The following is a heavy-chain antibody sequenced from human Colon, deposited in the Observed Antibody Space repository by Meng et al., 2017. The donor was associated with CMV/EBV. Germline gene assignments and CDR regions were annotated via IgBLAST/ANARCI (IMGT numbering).Heavy chain of an antibody. CDR1: GYIFISYF. V-gene: IGHV1-2*02. D-gene: IGHD3-10*01. CDR3: ASDWFGGGQYYGMDV. J-gene: IGHJ6*02. Sequence: ASVKVSCKASGYIFISYFMHWVRQAPGQGLEWMGLINPNSGDTNYAQKFQGRVSMTRDTSITTGYMELSGLSSDDTAVYYCASDWFGGGQYYGMDVWGQGTAVTVSS. CDR2: INPNSGDT.